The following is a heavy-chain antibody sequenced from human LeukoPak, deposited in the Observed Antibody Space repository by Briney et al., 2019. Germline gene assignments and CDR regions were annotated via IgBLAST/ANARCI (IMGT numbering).Heavy chain of an antibody. V-gene: IGHV3-23*01. CDR1: GFTFSSYA. J-gene: IGHJ4*02. Sequence: PGESLRLSCAASGFTFSSYAMSWVRQAPGKGLEWVSVISDSGGSTYYPDSVKGRFAISRDNSKNTLYLQMNSLRAEDTAVYYCAKLTGGYCIGGTCYADYWGQGTLVAVSS. CDR3: AKLTGGYCIGGTCYADY. CDR2: ISDSGGST. D-gene: IGHD2-15*01.